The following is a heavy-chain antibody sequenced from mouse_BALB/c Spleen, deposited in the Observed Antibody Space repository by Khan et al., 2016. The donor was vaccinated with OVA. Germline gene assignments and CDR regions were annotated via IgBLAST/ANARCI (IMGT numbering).Heavy chain of an antibody. V-gene: IGHV9-3-1*01. CDR2: INTYTGEP. CDR1: GYTFTNYG. CDR3: GRGGYWYFDF. J-gene: IGHJ1*01. D-gene: IGHD1-1*02. Sequence: QIQLVQSGPELKKPGETVKISCKASGYTFTNYGMNWVKQTPGKGLKWMGWINTYTGEPTYADDFKGRFAYSLDTSASTAYLQINNLNNGDSATXFCGRGGYWYFDFWGAGTTVTVSS.